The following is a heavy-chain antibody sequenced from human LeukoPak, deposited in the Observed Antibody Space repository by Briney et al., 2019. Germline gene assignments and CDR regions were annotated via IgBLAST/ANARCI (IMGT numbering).Heavy chain of an antibody. CDR3: ATRGGGYCSSTSCLNNAFDI. CDR2: ISSSSSYI. D-gene: IGHD2-2*01. CDR1: GFTFSSYS. J-gene: IGHJ3*02. Sequence: PGGSLRLSCAASGFTFSSYSMNWVRQAPGKGLEWVSSISSSSSYIYYADSVKGRFTITRDNAKNSLYLQMNSLRAEDTAVYYCATRGGGYCSSTSCLNNAFDIWGQGTMVTVSS. V-gene: IGHV3-21*01.